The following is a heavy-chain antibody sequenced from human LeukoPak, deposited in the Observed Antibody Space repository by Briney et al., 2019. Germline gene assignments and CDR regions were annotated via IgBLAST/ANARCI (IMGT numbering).Heavy chain of an antibody. CDR1: GASISDSDFF. Sequence: SETLSLTCTVSGASISDSDFFWAWVRQPPGKGLEWIGNIYYSGTTYYNPSLKSRVTMSVDTSKNQFSLKLSSVTAADTAVYYCARDQHSNYVWPEDWFDPWGQGTLVTVSS. V-gene: IGHV4-39*07. J-gene: IGHJ5*02. CDR2: IYYSGTT. CDR3: ARDQHSNYVWPEDWFDP. D-gene: IGHD4-11*01.